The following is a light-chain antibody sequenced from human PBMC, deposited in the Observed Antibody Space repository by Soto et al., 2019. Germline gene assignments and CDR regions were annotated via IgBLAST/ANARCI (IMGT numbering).Light chain of an antibody. CDR2: DAS. J-gene: IGKJ4*01. CDR3: QQRSDWPT. V-gene: IGKV3-11*01. CDR1: QSVSTY. Sequence: IVLTQSPATLSLSPGERATLSCRASQSVSTYLAWYQQKGGQAPRLLIYDASSRATGIPARFSGSGSGTDFPLTIRNLEPEDFAVYYFQQRSDWPTFGGGTTVEI.